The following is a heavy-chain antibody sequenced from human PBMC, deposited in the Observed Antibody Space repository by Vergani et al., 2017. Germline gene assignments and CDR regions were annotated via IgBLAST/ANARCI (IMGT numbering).Heavy chain of an antibody. J-gene: IGHJ4*02. CDR2: ISWNSGSI. CDR3: AKDGSGYAYYFDY. Sequence: EVQLLESGGGLVQPGRSLRLSCAAPGFTFDDYAMHWVRQAPGKGLEWVSGISWNSGSIGYADSVKGRFTISRDNAKNSLYLQMNSLRAEDTALYYCAKDGSGYAYYFDYWGQGTLVTVSS. V-gene: IGHV3-9*01. D-gene: IGHD3-22*01. CDR1: GFTFDDYA.